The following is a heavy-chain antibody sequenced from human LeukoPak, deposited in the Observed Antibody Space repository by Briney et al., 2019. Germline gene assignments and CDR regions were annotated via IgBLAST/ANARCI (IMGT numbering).Heavy chain of an antibody. CDR3: AKPHPYCSSTSCPLDYFDY. CDR2: ISGSGGST. CDR1: GFTFSSYA. V-gene: IGHV3-23*01. D-gene: IGHD2-2*01. J-gene: IGHJ4*02. Sequence: PGGSLRLSCAASGFTFSSYAMSWVRQAPGKGLEWVSAISGSGGSTYYADSVKGRFTISRDNSKNTLYLQMNSLRAEDTAVYYCAKPHPYCSSTSCPLDYFDYWGQGTLVTVSS.